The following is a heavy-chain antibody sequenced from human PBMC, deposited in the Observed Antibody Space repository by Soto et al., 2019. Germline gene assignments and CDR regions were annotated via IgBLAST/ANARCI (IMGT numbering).Heavy chain of an antibody. D-gene: IGHD5-18*01. V-gene: IGHV3-30-3*01. CDR3: VRIGSGFSYGNGFEV. J-gene: IGHJ4*02. CDR2: IKHDGSDE. CDR1: GFTFSGYT. Sequence: QVQLVESGGGVVQPGRSLRLSCAASGFTFSGYTMNWVRQAPGKGLEWVAIIKHDGSDEHYADSVKGRFTVSRDNSKNTLPLQMSSPRPEDTALYHCVRIGSGFSYGNGFEVWGQGTLVTVSS.